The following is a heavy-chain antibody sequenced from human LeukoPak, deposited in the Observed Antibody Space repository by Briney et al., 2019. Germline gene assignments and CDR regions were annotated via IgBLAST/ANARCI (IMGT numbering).Heavy chain of an antibody. CDR3: ARAGTISQQQLAGWFDP. D-gene: IGHD6-13*01. J-gene: IGHJ5*02. Sequence: SETLSLTSTVSGGSTSRYSCSWVRPPQGKGLEWIGYIYYSGSTNYNPSLKSRATISVDTSKNQFSLKLSSVTAADTAVYYCARAGTISQQQLAGWFDPWGQGTLVTVSS. CDR2: IYYSGST. CDR1: GGSTSRYS. V-gene: IGHV4-59*01.